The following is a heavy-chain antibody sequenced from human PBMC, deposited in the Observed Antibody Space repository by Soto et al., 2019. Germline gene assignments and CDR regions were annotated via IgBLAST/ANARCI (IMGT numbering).Heavy chain of an antibody. V-gene: IGHV4-31*03. CDR1: GGSISSGGYY. J-gene: IGHJ6*02. CDR3: ARVGGHYYYYGMDV. Sequence: SETLSLTCTVSGGSISSGGYYWSWIRQHPGKGLEWIGYIYYSGSTYYNPSLKSRVTVSVDTSKNQFSLKLSSVTAADTAVYYCARVGGHYYYYGMDVWGQGTTVTVS. CDR2: IYYSGST.